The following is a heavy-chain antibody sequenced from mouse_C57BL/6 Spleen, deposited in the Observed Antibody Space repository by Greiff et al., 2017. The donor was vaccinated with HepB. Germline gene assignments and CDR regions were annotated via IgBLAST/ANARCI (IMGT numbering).Heavy chain of an antibody. CDR2: ISSGSSTI. J-gene: IGHJ3*01. V-gene: IGHV5-17*01. CDR3: ARALDSSGPWFAY. Sequence: EVKLMESGGGLVKPGGSLKLSCAASGFTFSDYGMHWVRQAPEKGLEWVAYISSGSSTIYYADTVKGRFTISRDNAKNTLFLQMTSLRSEDTAMYYCARALDSSGPWFAYWGQGTLVTVSA. D-gene: IGHD3-2*02. CDR1: GFTFSDYG.